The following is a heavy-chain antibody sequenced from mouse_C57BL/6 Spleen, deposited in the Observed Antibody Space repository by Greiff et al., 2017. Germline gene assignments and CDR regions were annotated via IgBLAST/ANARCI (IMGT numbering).Heavy chain of an antibody. CDR1: GFTFTDYY. J-gene: IGHJ2*01. V-gene: IGHV7-3*01. D-gene: IGHD1-2*01. Sequence: EVKVVESGGGLVQPGGSLSLSCAASGFTFTDYYMSWVRQPPGKALEWLGFIRNKANGYTTEYSASVKGRFTISRDNSQSILYLQMNALRAEDSATYYCARSGRRGTADYWGQGTTLTVSS. CDR2: IRNKANGYTT. CDR3: ARSGRRGTADY.